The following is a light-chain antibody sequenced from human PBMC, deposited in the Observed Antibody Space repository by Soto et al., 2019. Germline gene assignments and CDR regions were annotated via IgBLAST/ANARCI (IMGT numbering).Light chain of an antibody. CDR3: PQYNSLG. J-gene: IGKJ1*01. V-gene: IGKV1-5*01. Sequence: TQRTQYPSTLSASVGDSFTITCRASQSISSWLAWSRQKPGKAPKLLIYDASSLESGVPSRFSGSGSGTEFTLTISSLQPDDFATDYCPQYNSLGFCQGTKVDI. CDR2: DAS. CDR1: QSISSW.